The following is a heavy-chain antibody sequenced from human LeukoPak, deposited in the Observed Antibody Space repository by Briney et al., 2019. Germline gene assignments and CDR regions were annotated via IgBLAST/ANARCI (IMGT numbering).Heavy chain of an antibody. CDR1: GGTFSSYA. CDR3: ASFDYGDYTNWFDP. J-gene: IGHJ5*02. D-gene: IGHD4-17*01. CDR2: IIPILGIA. V-gene: IGHV1-69*04. Sequence: ALVKVSCKASGGTFSSYAISWVRQAPGQGLEWMGRIIPILGIANYAQKFQGRVTITADKSTSTAYMELSSLRSEDTAVYYCASFDYGDYTNWFDPWGQGTLVTVSS.